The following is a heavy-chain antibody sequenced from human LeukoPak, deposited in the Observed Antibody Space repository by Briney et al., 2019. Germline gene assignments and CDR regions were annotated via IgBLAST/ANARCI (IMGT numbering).Heavy chain of an antibody. V-gene: IGHV4-59*01. CDR1: GGSISSYY. CDR2: IYYSGST. CDR3: ARLKAAGHRAVWFAP. D-gene: IGHD6-13*01. Sequence: SETLSLTCTVSGGSISSYYWSWIRQPPGKGLEWIGYIYYSGSTNYNPSLKSRVTISVDTSKNQFSLKLSSETAADKAVNYCARLKAAGHRAVWFAPWGQGTLVTVSS. J-gene: IGHJ5*02.